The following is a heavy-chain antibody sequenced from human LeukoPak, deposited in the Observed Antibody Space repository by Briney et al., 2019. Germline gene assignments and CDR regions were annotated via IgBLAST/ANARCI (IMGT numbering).Heavy chain of an antibody. D-gene: IGHD1-26*01. V-gene: IGHV4-31*03. CDR2: FYYSGST. J-gene: IGHJ3*02. CDR1: GGSISSGGYR. Sequence: PSETLSLTCTVSGGSISSGGYRWSWIRQHPGKGLEWIGYFYYSGSTYNHPSLKSRVTISVDTSKKQFSLKLSSVTAADTAVYYCAIYWRSFDAFDIWGQGTMVTVSS. CDR3: AIYWRSFDAFDI.